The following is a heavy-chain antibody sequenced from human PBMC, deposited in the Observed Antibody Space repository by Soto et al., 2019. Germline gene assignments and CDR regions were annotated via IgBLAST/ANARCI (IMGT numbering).Heavy chain of an antibody. V-gene: IGHV4-30-4*01. Sequence: SETLSLTCTVSGGSISSGDYYWSWIRQPPGKGLEWIGYIYYSGSTYYNPSLKSRVTISVDTSKNQFSLKLSSATAADTAVYYCARAAWSWSGYDGLFDYWGQGTLVTVSS. J-gene: IGHJ4*02. CDR2: IYYSGST. D-gene: IGHD3-3*01. CDR3: ARAAWSWSGYDGLFDY. CDR1: GGSISSGDYY.